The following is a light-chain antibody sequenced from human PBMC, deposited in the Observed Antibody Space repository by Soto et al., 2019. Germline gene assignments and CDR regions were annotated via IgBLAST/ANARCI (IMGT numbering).Light chain of an antibody. CDR1: NREVGGYNY. CDR3: SAYTSSSTLV. J-gene: IGLJ1*01. CDR2: YVS. Sequence: QSVMTQPASLSGSSWQSITISSTGNNREVGGYNYCSWYQQHPGKAPNLMIYYVSNRPSGVSNRFSGSKSGNTASLTISGLQAEDEADYYCSAYTSSSTLVFGTGTKVTVL. V-gene: IGLV2-14*01.